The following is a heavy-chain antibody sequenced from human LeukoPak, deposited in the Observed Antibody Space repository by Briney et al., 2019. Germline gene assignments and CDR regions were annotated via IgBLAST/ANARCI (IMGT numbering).Heavy chain of an antibody. CDR1: GGSISSGGYY. Sequence: PSQTLSLTCTVSGGSISSGGYYWSWIRQPPGKGLEWIGYIYYSGSTNYNPSLKSRVTISVDTSKNQFSLKLSSVTAADTAVYYCARRQNYYDSSGYYDYWGQGTLVTVSS. V-gene: IGHV4-61*08. J-gene: IGHJ4*02. CDR2: IYYSGST. CDR3: ARRQNYYDSSGYYDY. D-gene: IGHD3-22*01.